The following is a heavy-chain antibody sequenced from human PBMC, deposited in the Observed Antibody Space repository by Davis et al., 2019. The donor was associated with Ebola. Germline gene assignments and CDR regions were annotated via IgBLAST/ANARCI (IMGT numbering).Heavy chain of an antibody. D-gene: IGHD3-22*01. CDR1: GFTFNNYA. Sequence: GGSLRLSCAASGFTFNNYAMTWVRQAPGKGLAWVSTISGRGGSTYYVDSLKGRFTISRDNSKNTLYLQMNSLRAEDTAIYYCASLRRSGYPFDYWGQGTLVTVSS. CDR3: ASLRRSGYPFDY. CDR2: ISGRGGST. J-gene: IGHJ4*02. V-gene: IGHV3-23*01.